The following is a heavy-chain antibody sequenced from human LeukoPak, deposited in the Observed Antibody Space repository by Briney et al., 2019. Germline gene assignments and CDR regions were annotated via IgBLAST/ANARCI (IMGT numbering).Heavy chain of an antibody. Sequence: SETLSLTCAVYGGSFSGYYWSWIRQPPGKGLEWIGEINHSGSTNYNPSLKSRVTISVDTSKNQFSLKLSSVTAADTAVYYCARGTPEAGGSKAFDCWGQGTLVTVSS. CDR2: INHSGST. D-gene: IGHD1-14*01. CDR1: GGSFSGYY. J-gene: IGHJ4*02. CDR3: ARGTPEAGGSKAFDC. V-gene: IGHV4-34*01.